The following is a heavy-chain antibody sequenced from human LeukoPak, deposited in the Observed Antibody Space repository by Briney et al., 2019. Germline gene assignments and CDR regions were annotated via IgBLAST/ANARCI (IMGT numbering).Heavy chain of an antibody. CDR1: GFTFSSYA. CDR3: ANYQATIFGVVILGGNPVRS. CDR2: ISGSGGST. Sequence: PGGSLRLSCAASGFTFSSYAMSWVRQAPGKGLEWVSAISGSGGSTYYADSVKGRFAISRDNSKNTLYLQMNSLRAEDTAVYYCANYQATIFGVVILGGNPVRSWGQGTLVTVSS. J-gene: IGHJ4*02. D-gene: IGHD3-3*01. V-gene: IGHV3-23*01.